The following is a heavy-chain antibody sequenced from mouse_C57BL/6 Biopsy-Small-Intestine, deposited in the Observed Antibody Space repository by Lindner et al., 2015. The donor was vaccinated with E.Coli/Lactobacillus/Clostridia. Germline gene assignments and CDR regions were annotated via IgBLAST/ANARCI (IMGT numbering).Heavy chain of an antibody. CDR2: ISAFNGYT. CDR1: SYTFTTYG. Sequence: SVKVSCKASSYTFTTYGISWVRQAPGQGPEWMGWISAFNGYTLYAQKLQGRVKMTIDKSTSTAYMELRSLRFDDTAVYYCARDRPYSNSDYLNLDYWGQGTLVTVSS. V-gene: IGHV1-20*01. D-gene: IGHD2-13*01. J-gene: IGHJ4*01. CDR3: ARDRPYSNSDYLNLDY.